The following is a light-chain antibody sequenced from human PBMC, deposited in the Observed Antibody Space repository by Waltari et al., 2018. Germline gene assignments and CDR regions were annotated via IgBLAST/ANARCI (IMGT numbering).Light chain of an antibody. J-gene: IGLJ3*02. CDR2: STN. Sequence: QTVVTQEPSFSVSPGGTVTLTCGLSSGSVSTSYYPSWYQQTPGQTPRTLISSTNTRSAVVPDRFAGSILGNKAALTITGSQADDESDYYCVLYMGRGIWVFGVGTKLTVL. CDR1: SGSVSTSYY. CDR3: VLYMGRGIWV. V-gene: IGLV8-61*01.